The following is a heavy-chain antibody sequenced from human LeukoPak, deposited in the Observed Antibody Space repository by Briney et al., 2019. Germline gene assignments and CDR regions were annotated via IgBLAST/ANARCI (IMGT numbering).Heavy chain of an antibody. CDR1: GFKFDEYG. CDR2: ISWNGVGI. D-gene: IGHD6-19*01. CDR3: ARSRYSSGCCADASDI. Sequence: GGSLRLSCAASGFKFDEYGMSWVRQVPGKGLEWVAGISWNGVGIGEAESVKGRFTVSRDNAKDSLYLQMNSLRAEDTALYHCARSRYSSGCCADASDIWGQGTLVSVSS. J-gene: IGHJ3*02. V-gene: IGHV3-20*01.